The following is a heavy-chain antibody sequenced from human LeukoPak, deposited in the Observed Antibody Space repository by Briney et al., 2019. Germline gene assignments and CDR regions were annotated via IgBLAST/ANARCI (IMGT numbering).Heavy chain of an antibody. CDR3: ARGVRYFDWSSYFDY. CDR2: ISSSGSTI. J-gene: IGHJ4*02. Sequence: GGSLRLSCAASGFTFSDYYMSWIRQAPGKGLEWVSYISSSGSTIYCADSVKGRFTISRDNAKNSLYLQMNSLRAEDTAVYYCARGVRYFDWSSYFDYWGQGTLVTVSS. V-gene: IGHV3-11*01. D-gene: IGHD3-9*01. CDR1: GFTFSDYY.